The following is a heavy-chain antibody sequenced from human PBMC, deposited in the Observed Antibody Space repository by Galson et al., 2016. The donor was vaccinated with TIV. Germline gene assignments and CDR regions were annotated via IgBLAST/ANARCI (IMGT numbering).Heavy chain of an antibody. CDR3: ARPPYCGGDCYKYDH. V-gene: IGHV1-3*01. D-gene: IGHD2-21*01. CDR2: INSGNGNT. Sequence: SVKVSCKASGYTFTIYAMHWVRQAPGQRLEWMGWINSGNGNTKYSQKFQGRVTITRDTSASTAYMELSSLRSEDTAVYYCARPPYCGGDCYKYDHWGQGTLVSVSS. J-gene: IGHJ4*02. CDR1: GYTFTIYA.